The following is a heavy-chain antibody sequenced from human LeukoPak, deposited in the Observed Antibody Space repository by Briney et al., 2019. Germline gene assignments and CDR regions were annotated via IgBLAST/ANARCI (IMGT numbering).Heavy chain of an antibody. V-gene: IGHV3-23*01. CDR3: AQQWLVLGAFDI. Sequence: GGSLRLSCAASGFTFSSYAMSWVRQAPGKGLEWVSAISGSGGSTYYADSVKGRFTISRDNSKNTLYLQMNSLRAEDTAVYYCAQQWLVLGAFDIWGQGTMVTVSS. CDR1: GFTFSSYA. CDR2: ISGSGGST. J-gene: IGHJ3*02. D-gene: IGHD6-19*01.